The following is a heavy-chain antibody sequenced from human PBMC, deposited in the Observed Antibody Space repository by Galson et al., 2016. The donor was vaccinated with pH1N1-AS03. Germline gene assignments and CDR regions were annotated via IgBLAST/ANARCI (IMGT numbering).Heavy chain of an antibody. CDR2: IRQDGRQT. V-gene: IGHV3-7*03. J-gene: IGHJ4*02. CDR3: VRDWGAFEDY. Sequence: SLRLSCAASGFSFSAYWMTWVRQDLGKGLEWVANIRQDGRQTSYVDSVRDRFTISRDNAKNSLYLQMNTLRAEDTAVYYCVRDWGAFEDYWGQGNLVTVSS. CDR1: GFSFSAYW. D-gene: IGHD3-16*01.